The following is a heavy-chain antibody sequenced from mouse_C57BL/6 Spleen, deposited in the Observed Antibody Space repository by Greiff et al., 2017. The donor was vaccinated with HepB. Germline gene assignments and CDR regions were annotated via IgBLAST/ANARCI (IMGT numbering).Heavy chain of an antibody. J-gene: IGHJ3*01. V-gene: IGHV1-64*01. Sequence: VQLQQPGAELVKPGASVKLSCKASGYTFTSYWMHWVKQRPGQGLEWIGMIHPNSGSTNYNEKFKSKATLTVDKSSSTAYLQLSSLTSEDSAVYYCARGKNDYDVVPSYWGQGTLVTVSA. CDR1: GYTFTSYW. D-gene: IGHD2-4*01. CDR2: IHPNSGST. CDR3: ARGKNDYDVVPSY.